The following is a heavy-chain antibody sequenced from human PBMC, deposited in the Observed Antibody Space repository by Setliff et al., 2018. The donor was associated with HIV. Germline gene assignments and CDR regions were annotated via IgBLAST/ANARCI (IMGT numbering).Heavy chain of an antibody. CDR1: GYTFTGYY. CDR3: ARGSCSGCYLSDY. J-gene: IGHJ4*02. Sequence: ASVKVSCKASGYTFTGYYMHWVRQAPGQGLEWMGWINPNSGGTNYAQKFQGRVTMTRDTSANTAYMELSSLRSEDTAVYYCARGSCSGCYLSDYWGLGTLVTVS. V-gene: IGHV1-2*02. CDR2: INPNSGGT. D-gene: IGHD6-19*01.